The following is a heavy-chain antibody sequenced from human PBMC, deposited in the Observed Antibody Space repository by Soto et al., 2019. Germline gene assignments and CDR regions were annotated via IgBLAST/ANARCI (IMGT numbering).Heavy chain of an antibody. V-gene: IGHV1-58*01. CDR3: ARDRGAQQGQQQGQVHH. CDR1: GFTFTSSA. J-gene: IGHJ1*01. Sequence: SVKLSCKACGFTFTSSAVQWVRQARRQRLEWIGWIVVGSGNTNYAQKFQERVIITRDMSTSTAYMELRSLRSDDTAVYYCARDRGAQQGQQQGQVHHWGQGTLVTVSS. D-gene: IGHD6-13*01. CDR2: IVVGSGNT.